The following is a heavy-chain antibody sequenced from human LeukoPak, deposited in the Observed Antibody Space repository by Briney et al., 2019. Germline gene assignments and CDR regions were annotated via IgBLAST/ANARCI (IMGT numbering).Heavy chain of an antibody. CDR1: GFTFNTYG. Sequence: GGSLRLSCAASGFTFNTYGMQWVRQAPGKGLEWVAAISDDGTNKYYADSVKGRFTISRDNAKNSLYLQMNSLRAEDTAVYYCARTDSSGDHYYYYGMDVWGQGTTVTVSS. CDR3: ARTDSSGDHYYYYGMDV. CDR2: ISDDGTNK. J-gene: IGHJ6*02. V-gene: IGHV3-30*12. D-gene: IGHD6-19*01.